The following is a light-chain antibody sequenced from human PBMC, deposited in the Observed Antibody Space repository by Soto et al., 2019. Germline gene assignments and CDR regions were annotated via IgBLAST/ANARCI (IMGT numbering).Light chain of an antibody. CDR3: QQYGTPQII. V-gene: IGKV3-20*01. Sequence: GVSMSAVALSLTTGEIATLYCSASQSLTNSFIAWYQQRPGQAPRLLIYDTSSRASGIPDRFSGSGSGTDFTLTISRLETEDFAVFYCQQYGTPQIIFGQGTRLEI. CDR1: QSLTNSF. CDR2: DTS. J-gene: IGKJ5*01.